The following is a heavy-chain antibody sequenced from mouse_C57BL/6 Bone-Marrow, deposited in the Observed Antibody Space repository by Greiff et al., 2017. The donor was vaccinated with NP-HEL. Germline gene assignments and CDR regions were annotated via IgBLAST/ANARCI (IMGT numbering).Heavy chain of an antibody. V-gene: IGHV1-26*01. CDR2: INPNNGGT. Sequence: VQLQQSGPELVKPGASVKISCKASGYTFTDYYMNWVKQSHGKSLEWIGDINPNNGGTSYNQKFKGKATLTVDKSSSTAYMELRSLTSEDSAVYYCASRHGRFLDYWGQGTTLTVSS. CDR3: ASRHGRFLDY. J-gene: IGHJ2*01. CDR1: GYTFTDYY.